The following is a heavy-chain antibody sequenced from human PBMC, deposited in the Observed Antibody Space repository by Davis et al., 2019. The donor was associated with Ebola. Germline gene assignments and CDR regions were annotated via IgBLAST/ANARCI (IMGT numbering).Heavy chain of an antibody. J-gene: IGHJ5*02. Sequence: HTGGSLRLSCAASGFTFSSYWMHWVRQAPGKGLVWVSRINSDGSSTSYADSVKGRFTISRDNAKNTLYLQMNSLKTEDTAVYYCTTGIVGANHWGQGTLVTVSS. V-gene: IGHV3-74*01. D-gene: IGHD1-26*01. CDR3: TTGIVGANH. CDR1: GFTFSSYW. CDR2: INSDGSST.